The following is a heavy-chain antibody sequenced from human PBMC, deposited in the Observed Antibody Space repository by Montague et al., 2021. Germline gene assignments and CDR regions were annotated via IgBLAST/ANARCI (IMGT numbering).Heavy chain of an antibody. CDR2: IKPDGSEQ. D-gene: IGHD6-13*01. J-gene: IGHJ3*02. CDR3: ARNLASAAPGAFDI. V-gene: IGHV3-7*01. CDR1: GFTFGNYW. Sequence: SLRLSCAASGFTFGNYWMSWVRQVPGKGLEWVANIKPDGSEQYYVDSVKGRFTISRDNAKNSLNLQMNSLRDEDTAVYYCARNLASAAPGAFDIWGQGTMVTISS.